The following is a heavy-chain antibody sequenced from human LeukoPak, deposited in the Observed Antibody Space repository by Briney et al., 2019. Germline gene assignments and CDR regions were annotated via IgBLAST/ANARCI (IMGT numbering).Heavy chain of an antibody. J-gene: IGHJ6*03. CDR3: ARGSPDIVVVPAALYYYYMDV. D-gene: IGHD2-2*01. CDR1: GGTFSSYA. CDR2: IIPIFGTA. Sequence: GASVKVSCKASGGTFSSYAISWVRQAPGQGLEWMGGIIPIFGTANYAQKFQGRVTITADESTSTAYMELSSLRSEDTAVYYCARGSPDIVVVPAALYYYYMDVWGKGTTVTVSS. V-gene: IGHV1-69*01.